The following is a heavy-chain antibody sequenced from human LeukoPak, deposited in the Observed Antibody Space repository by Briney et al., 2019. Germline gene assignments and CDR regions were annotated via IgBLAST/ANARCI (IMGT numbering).Heavy chain of an antibody. Sequence: ASVKVSCKASGSTFSSYDINWVRQATGQGLEWMGWMNPNSGDTGYTQRFQGRVTMTRDTSISTAYMELSSLRSEDTAVYYCARDSGSGYDNWGQGTLVTVSS. J-gene: IGHJ4*02. CDR2: MNPNSGDT. CDR3: ARDSGSGYDN. V-gene: IGHV1-8*02. CDR1: GSTFSSYD. D-gene: IGHD5-12*01.